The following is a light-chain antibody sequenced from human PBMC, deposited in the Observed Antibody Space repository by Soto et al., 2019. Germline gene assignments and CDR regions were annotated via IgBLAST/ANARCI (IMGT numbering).Light chain of an antibody. Sequence: QLVLTQPASVSGSPGQSITISCTGTSSDVGGYNYVSWYQQHPGKAPKLMIYEVSNRPSGVSNRFSGSKSGNTASLTISGLQAEDEADYYCSSYTSSSTLLFGTGTKVTVL. V-gene: IGLV2-14*01. J-gene: IGLJ1*01. CDR2: EVS. CDR3: SSYTSSSTLL. CDR1: SSDVGGYNY.